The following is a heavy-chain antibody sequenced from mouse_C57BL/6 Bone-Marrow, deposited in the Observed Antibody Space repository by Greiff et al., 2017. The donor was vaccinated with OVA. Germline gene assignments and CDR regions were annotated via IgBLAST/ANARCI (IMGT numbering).Heavy chain of an antibody. CDR2: IYPRSGNT. D-gene: IGHD2-1*01. CDR1: GYTFTSYG. V-gene: IGHV1-81*01. Sequence: VKLVESGAELARPGASVKLSCKASGYTFTSYGISWVKQRTGQGLEWIGEIYPRSGNTYYNEKFKGKATLTADKSSSTAYMELRSLTSEDSAVYFCARLYYGNWGYWGQGTLVTVSA. CDR3: ARLYYGNWGY. J-gene: IGHJ3*01.